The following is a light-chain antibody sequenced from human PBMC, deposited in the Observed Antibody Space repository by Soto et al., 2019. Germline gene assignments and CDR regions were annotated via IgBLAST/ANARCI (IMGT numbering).Light chain of an antibody. J-gene: IGKJ2*01. CDR1: QSVSGD. V-gene: IGKV3-11*01. CDR3: QQRSNWPRYT. Sequence: EIVLTQSPATLSLSPGERATLSCRASQSVSGDLAWYQQKPGQAPRLLIYDASNRATGIPARFSGSGSGTDFTLTISSLEPEDFAVYYCQQRSNWPRYTFGQGTKLEIK. CDR2: DAS.